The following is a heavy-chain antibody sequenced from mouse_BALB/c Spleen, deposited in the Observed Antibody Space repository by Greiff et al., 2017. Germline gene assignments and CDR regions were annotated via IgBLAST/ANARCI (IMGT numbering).Heavy chain of an antibody. D-gene: IGHD2-3*01. CDR1: GYTFTSYW. V-gene: IGHV1-87*01. CDR2: IYPGDGDT. Sequence: VQLQQSGAELARPGASVKLSCKASGYTFTSYWMQWVKQRPGQGLEWIGAIYPGDGDTRYTQKFKGKATLTADKSSSTAYMQLSSLASEDSAVYYCARWRGFDYWGQGTTLTVSS. CDR3: ARWRGFDY. J-gene: IGHJ2*01.